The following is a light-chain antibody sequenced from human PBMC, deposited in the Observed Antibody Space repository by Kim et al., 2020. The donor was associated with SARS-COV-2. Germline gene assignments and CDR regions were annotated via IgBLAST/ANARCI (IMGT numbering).Light chain of an antibody. Sequence: SPGEGATLSCRASQSVSSSYLAWYRQRPGQAPSLLIYGASRRATGIPDRFSGSGSGTDFTLTITRLEPEDFAVYYCQQYGSSPWTFGQGTKVDIK. J-gene: IGKJ1*01. CDR1: QSVSSSY. CDR3: QQYGSSPWT. V-gene: IGKV3-20*01. CDR2: GAS.